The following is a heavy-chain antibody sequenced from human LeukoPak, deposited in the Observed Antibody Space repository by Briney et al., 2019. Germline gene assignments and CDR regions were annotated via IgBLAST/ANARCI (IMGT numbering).Heavy chain of an antibody. CDR3: ASRYSSSWYLPYYYMDV. J-gene: IGHJ6*03. CDR2: IIPIFGTA. Sequence: ASVKVSCKASGGTFSSYAISWVRQAPGQGLEWMGGIIPIFGTANYAQKFQGRVTITADESTSTAYMELSSLRSEDTAVYYCASRYSSSWYLPYYYMDVWGKGTTVTVSS. V-gene: IGHV1-69*13. D-gene: IGHD6-13*01. CDR1: GGTFSSYA.